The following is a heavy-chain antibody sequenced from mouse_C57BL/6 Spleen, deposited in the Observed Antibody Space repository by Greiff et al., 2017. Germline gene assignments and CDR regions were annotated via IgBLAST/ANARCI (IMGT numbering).Heavy chain of an antibody. CDR1: GFTFSDYG. CDR2: ISSGSSTI. J-gene: IGHJ2*01. CDR3: AREGRITTVVANYFDY. Sequence: VQLKESGGGLVKPGGSLKLSCAASGFTFSDYGMHWVRQAPEKGLEWVAYISSGSSTIYYADTVKGRFTISRDNAKNTLFLQMTSLRSEDTAMYYCAREGRITTVVANYFDYWGQGTTLTVSS. V-gene: IGHV5-17*01. D-gene: IGHD1-1*01.